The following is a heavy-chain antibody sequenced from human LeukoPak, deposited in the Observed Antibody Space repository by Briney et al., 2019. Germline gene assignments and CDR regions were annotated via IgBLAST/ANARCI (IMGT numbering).Heavy chain of an antibody. J-gene: IGHJ4*02. CDR3: ARGLGYCSGGSCYTGVFDY. D-gene: IGHD2-15*01. V-gene: IGHV3-30-3*01. Sequence: GGSLRLSCAASGFTFNSYAMHWVRQAPGKGLEWVAVISYDGSNKYYADSVKGRFTISRDNSKNTLYLQMNSLRAEDTAVYYCARGLGYCSGGSCYTGVFDYWGQGTLVTVSS. CDR1: GFTFNSYA. CDR2: ISYDGSNK.